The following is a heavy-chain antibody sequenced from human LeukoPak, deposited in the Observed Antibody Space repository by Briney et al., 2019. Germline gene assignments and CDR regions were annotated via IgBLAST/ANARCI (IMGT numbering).Heavy chain of an antibody. CDR1: GYTFTGYY. D-gene: IGHD6-13*01. CDR3: ARDRYSSSWEHTTRPGDY. CDR2: INPNSGGT. J-gene: IGHJ4*02. V-gene: IGHV1-2*02. Sequence: ASVKVSCKASGYTFTGYYMHWVRQAPGQGLEWMGWINPNSGGTNYAQKFQGRVTMTRDTSISTAYMELSRLRSDDTAVYYCARDRYSSSWEHTTRPGDYWGQGTLVTVSS.